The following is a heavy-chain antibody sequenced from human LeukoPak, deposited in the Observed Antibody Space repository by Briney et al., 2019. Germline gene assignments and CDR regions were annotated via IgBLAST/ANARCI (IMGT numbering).Heavy chain of an antibody. V-gene: IGHV3-53*01. CDR1: GFTFSSNY. CDR3: ASGDGYNLGGFDY. J-gene: IGHJ4*02. Sequence: PGGSLRPSCAASGFTFSSNYMSWVRQAPGKGREGVSVIYSGGSTYYADSVKGRFTISRDNSKNTLYLQMNSLRAEDTAVYYCASGDGYNLGGFDYWGQGTLVTVSS. D-gene: IGHD5-24*01. CDR2: IYSGGST.